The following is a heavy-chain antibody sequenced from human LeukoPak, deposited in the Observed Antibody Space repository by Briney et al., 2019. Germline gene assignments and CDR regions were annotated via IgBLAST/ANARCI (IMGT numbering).Heavy chain of an antibody. CDR3: ATDTLGGTNYCYYYMDV. Sequence: GASVKVSCKASGYTFTSYDINWVRQATGQGLEWMGWMNPNSGNTGYAQKFQGRVTMTRNTSISTAYMELSSLRSEDTAVYYCATDTLGGTNYCYYYMDVWGKGTTVTVSS. J-gene: IGHJ6*03. D-gene: IGHD1-7*01. CDR1: GYTFTSYD. V-gene: IGHV1-8*01. CDR2: MNPNSGNT.